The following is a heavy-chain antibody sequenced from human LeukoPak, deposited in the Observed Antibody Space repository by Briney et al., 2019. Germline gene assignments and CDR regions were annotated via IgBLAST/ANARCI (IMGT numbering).Heavy chain of an antibody. CDR3: ARALGWLPENY. J-gene: IGHJ4*02. CDR2: ISYDGSNK. Sequence: SGGSLRLSCAASGFTFSSYAMHWVRQAPGKGLEWVAVISYDGSNKYYADSVKGRFTISRDNAKNSLYLQMNSLRAEDTAVYYCARALGWLPENYWGQGTLVTVSS. CDR1: GFTFSSYA. D-gene: IGHD5-24*01. V-gene: IGHV3-30*04.